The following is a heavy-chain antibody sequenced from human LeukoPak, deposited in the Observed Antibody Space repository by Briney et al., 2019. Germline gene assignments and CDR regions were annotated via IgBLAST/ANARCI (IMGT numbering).Heavy chain of an antibody. CDR2: IYWDDDK. CDR3: AHRDIYGAFDY. CDR1: GFSLSTSGVG. J-gene: IGHJ4*02. D-gene: IGHD4-17*01. V-gene: IGHV2-5*02. Sequence: SGPTLVKPTQTLTLTCTFSGFSLSTSGVGVGWIRQPPGKALEWLALIYWDDDKRYSPSLKSRLTITKGTSKNQVVLTMTNMDSVDTATYYCAHRDIYGAFDYWGQGTLVTVSS.